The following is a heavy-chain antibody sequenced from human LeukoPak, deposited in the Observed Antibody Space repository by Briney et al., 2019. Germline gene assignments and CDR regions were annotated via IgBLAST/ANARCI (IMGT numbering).Heavy chain of an antibody. CDR2: INSDGSST. J-gene: IGHJ4*02. CDR1: GFTFSSYW. D-gene: IGHD4-23*01. CDR3: ARGSTVAALD. V-gene: IGHV3-74*01. Sequence: GGSLRLSCAASGFTFSSYWMHWVRQAPGKGLVWVSRINSDGSSTSYADPVKGRFTVSRDNPKNTLHLQMNSLRAEDTAVYYCARGSTVAALDWGQGTLVTVSS.